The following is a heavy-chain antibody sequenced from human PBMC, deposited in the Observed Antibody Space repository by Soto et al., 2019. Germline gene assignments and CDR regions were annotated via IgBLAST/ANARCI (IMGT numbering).Heavy chain of an antibody. D-gene: IGHD6-13*01. Sequence: ASVKVSCKASGGTFSSYRFNWVRQARGQGLEWLGGIVPIYRTADYAQKLQGRVTITADESTRTVYLELSSLKSQDTALYYCARDSGAKLSSSWGQGTLVTVSS. CDR1: GGTFSSYR. CDR2: IVPIYRTA. V-gene: IGHV1-69*13. J-gene: IGHJ4*02. CDR3: ARDSGAKLSSS.